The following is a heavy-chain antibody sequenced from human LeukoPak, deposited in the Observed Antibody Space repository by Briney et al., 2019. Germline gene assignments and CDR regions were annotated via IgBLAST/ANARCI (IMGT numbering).Heavy chain of an antibody. D-gene: IGHD3-3*01. Sequence: PGGSLRLSCAASGFTFDDYGMSWVRQAPGKGLEWVSGINWNGGSTGYADSVKGRFTISRDNAKNSLYQQMNSLRAEDTALYYCARDLVPEYYDFWSGYSVDAFDIWGQGTMVTVSS. CDR3: ARDLVPEYYDFWSGYSVDAFDI. CDR2: INWNGGST. V-gene: IGHV3-20*04. J-gene: IGHJ3*02. CDR1: GFTFDDYG.